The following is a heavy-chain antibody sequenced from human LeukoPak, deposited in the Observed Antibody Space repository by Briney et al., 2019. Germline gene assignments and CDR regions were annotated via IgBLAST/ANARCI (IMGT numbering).Heavy chain of an antibody. Sequence: GGSLRLSCAASGFTFSSYDMHWVRQATGKGLEWVSAIGTAGDTYYPGSVKGRFTISRKNAKNSLYLQMNSLRAGDTAVYYCARGDGYNYPYDYWGQGTLVTVSS. CDR3: ARGDGYNYPYDY. V-gene: IGHV3-13*01. D-gene: IGHD5-12*01. CDR1: GFTFSSYD. J-gene: IGHJ4*02. CDR2: IGTAGDT.